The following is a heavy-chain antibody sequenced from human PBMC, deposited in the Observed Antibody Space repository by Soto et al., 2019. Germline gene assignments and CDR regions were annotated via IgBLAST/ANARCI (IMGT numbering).Heavy chain of an antibody. CDR2: ISGSGGST. Sequence: GGSLRLSCAASGFTFSSYAMSWVRQAPGKGLEWVSAISGSGGSTYYADSVKGRFTISRDNSKNTLYLQMNSLRAEDTAVYYCASFSLPGLNYYYYYGMDVWGQGTTVTVSS. D-gene: IGHD2-2*01. J-gene: IGHJ6*02. CDR3: ASFSLPGLNYYYYYGMDV. V-gene: IGHV3-23*01. CDR1: GFTFSSYA.